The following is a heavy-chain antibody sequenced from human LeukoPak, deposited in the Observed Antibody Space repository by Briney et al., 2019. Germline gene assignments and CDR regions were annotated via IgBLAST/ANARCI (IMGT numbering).Heavy chain of an antibody. D-gene: IGHD3-10*01. CDR2: IYTSGST. J-gene: IGHJ4*02. Sequence: SETLSLTCTVSGGSISSYYWGWIRQPAGKGLEWIGRIYTSGSTNYNPSLKSRVTMSVDTSKNQFSLKLSSVTAADTAVYYRASDYYGSGSGLWGQGTLVTVSS. V-gene: IGHV4-4*07. CDR3: ASDYYGSGSGL. CDR1: GGSISSYY.